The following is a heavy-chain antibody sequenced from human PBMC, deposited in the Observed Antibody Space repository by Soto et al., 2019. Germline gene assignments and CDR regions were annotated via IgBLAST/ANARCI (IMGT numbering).Heavy chain of an antibody. CDR3: ARIRVVVSNDAFDI. Sequence: GGSLRLSCAASGFTFSSYWMSWVRQAPGKGLEWVANIKQDGSEKYYVDSVKGRFTISRDNAKNSLYLQMNSLRAEDTAVYYCARIRVVVSNDAFDIWGQGTMVTVSS. D-gene: IGHD2-15*01. CDR2: IKQDGSEK. J-gene: IGHJ3*02. CDR1: GFTFSSYW. V-gene: IGHV3-7*01.